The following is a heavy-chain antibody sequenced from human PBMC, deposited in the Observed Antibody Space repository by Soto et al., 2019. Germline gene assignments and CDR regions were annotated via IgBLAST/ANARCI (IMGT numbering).Heavy chain of an antibody. Sequence: GGSLRLSCAASGFTFSDYYMSWIRQAPGKGLEWVSYISSSGSTIYYADSVKGRFTISRDNAKNSLYLQMNSLRAEDTAVYYYARGPIFGVVIIRNDAFDIWGQGTMVTVSS. CDR1: GFTFSDYY. CDR2: ISSSGSTI. D-gene: IGHD3-3*01. CDR3: ARGPIFGVVIIRNDAFDI. J-gene: IGHJ3*02. V-gene: IGHV3-11*01.